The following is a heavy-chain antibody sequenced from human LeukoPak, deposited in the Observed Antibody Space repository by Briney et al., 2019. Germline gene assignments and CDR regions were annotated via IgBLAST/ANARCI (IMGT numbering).Heavy chain of an antibody. V-gene: IGHV3-7*01. J-gene: IGHJ6*02. CDR3: ARDGGVVPAANYYYGMDV. Sequence: GGSLRLSCAASGFTFSSYWMSWVRQAPGEGLEWVANIKQDGSEKYYVDSVKGRFTISRDNAKNSLYLQMNSLRAEDTAVYYCARDGGVVPAANYYYGMDVWGQGTTVTVSS. CDR2: IKQDGSEK. CDR1: GFTFSSYW. D-gene: IGHD2-2*01.